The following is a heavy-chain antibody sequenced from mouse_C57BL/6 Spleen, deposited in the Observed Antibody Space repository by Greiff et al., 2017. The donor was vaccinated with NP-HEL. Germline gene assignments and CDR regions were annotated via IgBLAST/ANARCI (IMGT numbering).Heavy chain of an antibody. CDR1: GYTFTSYW. J-gene: IGHJ1*03. Sequence: QVQLQQPGAELVKPGASVKLSCKASGYTFTSYWMHWVKQRPGQGLEWIGMIHPNSGSTNYNEKFKSKATLTVDKSSSTAYMQLSSLTSEDSAVYYCARSGIYYDYERVWYFDVWGTGTTVTVSS. V-gene: IGHV1-64*01. D-gene: IGHD2-4*01. CDR3: ARSGIYYDYERVWYFDV. CDR2: IHPNSGST.